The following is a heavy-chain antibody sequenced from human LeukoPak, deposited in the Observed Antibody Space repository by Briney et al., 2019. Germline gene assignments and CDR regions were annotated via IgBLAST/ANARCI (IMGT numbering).Heavy chain of an antibody. V-gene: IGHV3-66*02. Sequence: GGSLRLSCAASGFTVSSNYMSWVRQAPGKGLEWVSVIYSGGSTYYADSVKGRFTISRDNSKNTLYLQMNSLRAEDTAVYYCARDLLGLWFGESWGPGTLVTVSS. D-gene: IGHD3-10*01. CDR3: ARDLLGLWFGES. J-gene: IGHJ5*02. CDR2: IYSGGST. CDR1: GFTVSSNY.